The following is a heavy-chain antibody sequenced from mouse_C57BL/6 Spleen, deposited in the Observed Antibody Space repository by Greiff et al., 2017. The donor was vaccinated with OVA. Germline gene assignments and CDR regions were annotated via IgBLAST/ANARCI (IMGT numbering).Heavy chain of an antibody. CDR2: INPNNGGT. CDR3: ARSITTVVATSRLDY. V-gene: IGHV1-26*01. J-gene: IGHJ2*01. D-gene: IGHD1-1*01. CDR1: GYTFTDYY. Sequence: VQLQQSGPELVKPGASVKISCKASGYTFTDYYMNWVKQSHGKSLEWIGDINPNNGGTSYNQQFKGKATLTVDKSSSTAYMELRSLTSEDSAVYYCARSITTVVATSRLDYWGQGTTLTVSS.